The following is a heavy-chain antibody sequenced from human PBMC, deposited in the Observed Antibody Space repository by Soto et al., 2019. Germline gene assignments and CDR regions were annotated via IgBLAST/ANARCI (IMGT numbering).Heavy chain of an antibody. J-gene: IGHJ6*02. CDR2: IIPIFGTA. Sequence: QVQLVQSGAEVKKPGSSVKVSCKASGGTFSSYAISWVRQAPGQGLEWMGGIIPIFGTANYAQKFQGRVTITADESTSTAYMELSSLRSEDTAVYYCARGRDSGYSHAYYCGMDVWGQGTTVTVSS. D-gene: IGHD5-12*01. V-gene: IGHV1-69*01. CDR3: ARGRDSGYSHAYYCGMDV. CDR1: GGTFSSYA.